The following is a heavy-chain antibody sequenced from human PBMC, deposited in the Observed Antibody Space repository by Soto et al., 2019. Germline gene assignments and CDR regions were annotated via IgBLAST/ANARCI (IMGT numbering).Heavy chain of an antibody. CDR2: IYFDGGNK. Sequence: GGSLRLSCAASGFSFSNANMHWVRQAPGRGLDWVAGIYFDGGNKYYADSVKGRFTISRDNSKNTLYLQMNSLRAEDTAVYYCARETARIHPPFDHWGQGALVTVSS. V-gene: IGHV3-33*01. CDR3: ARETARIHPPFDH. CDR1: GFSFSNAN. J-gene: IGHJ4*02.